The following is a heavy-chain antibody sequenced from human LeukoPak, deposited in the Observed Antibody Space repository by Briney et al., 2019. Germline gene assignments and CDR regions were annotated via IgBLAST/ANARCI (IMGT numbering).Heavy chain of an antibody. CDR2: INANNDGS. V-gene: IGHV1-2*02. CDR3: ARKRGVGVDTNAFDM. D-gene: IGHD3-3*01. Sequence: ASVKVSCKASGYTITGYYMHWVRQAPGQGLEWMGWINANNDGSVYAQKFQGRVTMTRDTSINTAYLELSRLRSDDTAVYYCARKRGVGVDTNAFDMWGQGTMVTVSS. CDR1: GYTITGYY. J-gene: IGHJ3*02.